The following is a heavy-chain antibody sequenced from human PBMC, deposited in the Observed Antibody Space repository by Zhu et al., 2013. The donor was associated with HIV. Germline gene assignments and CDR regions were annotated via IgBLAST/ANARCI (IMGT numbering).Heavy chain of an antibody. D-gene: IGHD6-25*01. Sequence: QVQLVQSGAEVKKPGASMKVSCKASGYTFNGYYIHWVRQAPGQGLEWMGWINPNSGGTKYAQKFQGRVTVTRDSSISTAYMEVSRLSSDDTAVYYCARDHGSGWYFEYWGQGTLVTVSS. V-gene: IGHV1-2*02. CDR2: INPNSGGT. CDR3: ARDHGSGWYFEY. J-gene: IGHJ4*02. CDR1: GYTFNGYY.